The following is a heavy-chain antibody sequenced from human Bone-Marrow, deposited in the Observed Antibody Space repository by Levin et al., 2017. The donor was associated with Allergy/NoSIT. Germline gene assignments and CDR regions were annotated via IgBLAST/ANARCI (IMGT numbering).Heavy chain of an antibody. Sequence: GGSLRLSCAVSGFDFSGYEMNWVRQAPGKGLEWLSYISSGSSTTYYADSVKGRFTISRDNDKNSLSLQMSGLRDEDTAVYYCAREIGTPVIVHYYFGMDVWGQGTTVTVSS. CDR2: ISSGSSTT. V-gene: IGHV3-48*03. J-gene: IGHJ6*02. CDR3: AREIGTPVIVHYYFGMDV. D-gene: IGHD3-16*02. CDR1: GFDFSGYE.